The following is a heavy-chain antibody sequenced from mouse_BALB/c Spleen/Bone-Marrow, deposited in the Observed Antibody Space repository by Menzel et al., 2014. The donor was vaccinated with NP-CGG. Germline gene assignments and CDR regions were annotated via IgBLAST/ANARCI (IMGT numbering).Heavy chain of an antibody. CDR3: ARHAYYDQTEVSFVY. J-gene: IGHJ3*01. CDR1: GFTFNSYG. V-gene: IGHV5-9-2*01. D-gene: IGHD2-4*01. Sequence: EVMLVESGGGLVKSGGSLKLSCAASGFTFNSYGMSWVRQTPEKRLEWVATISGGGSYTSYPDSVKGRFTISRDNAKNNLYLQLSSLRSEDTALYYRARHAYYDQTEVSFVYWGQGTLVTVSA. CDR2: ISGGGSYT.